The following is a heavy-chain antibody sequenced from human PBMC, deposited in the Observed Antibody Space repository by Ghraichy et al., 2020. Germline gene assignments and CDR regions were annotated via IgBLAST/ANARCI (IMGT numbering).Heavy chain of an antibody. V-gene: IGHV3-23*01. Sequence: GGSLRLSCAASGFTFNNYAMSWVRQAPGKGLEWVSAVSGSGGYTYYADSVRGRFSISRDNSENTVFLQMNSLRAEDTAIYYCAKDRFSGTYPYHFDYWGQGMLVTVSS. D-gene: IGHD1-26*01. J-gene: IGHJ4*02. CDR2: VSGSGGYT. CDR1: GFTFNNYA. CDR3: AKDRFSGTYPYHFDY.